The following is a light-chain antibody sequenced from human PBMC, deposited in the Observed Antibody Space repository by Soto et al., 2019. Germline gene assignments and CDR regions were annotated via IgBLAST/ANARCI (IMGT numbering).Light chain of an antibody. Sequence: DIVMTHSPDSLAVSLGEGATINCKSSHTVFYSSNNKNYVAWYKQKPGQPPQLLIYWASTQESGVPDRFSGSRSGTDFTLTIRRLQAEDVAVYYCQQYYSHPLPFGGGTRVEIK. J-gene: IGKJ4*01. V-gene: IGKV4-1*01. CDR3: QQYYSHPLP. CDR2: WAS. CDR1: HTVFYSSNNKNY.